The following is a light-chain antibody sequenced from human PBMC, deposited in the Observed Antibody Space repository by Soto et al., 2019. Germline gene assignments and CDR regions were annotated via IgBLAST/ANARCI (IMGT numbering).Light chain of an antibody. Sequence: SSELTQPPSVSVSPGQTASITCSGDKLGDKYACWYQQKPGQSPVLVIYQDSKRPSGIPERFSGSNSGNTATLTISGTQAMDEADYYCQAWDSSPVFGTGTKVTVL. CDR2: QDS. CDR3: QAWDSSPV. J-gene: IGLJ1*01. CDR1: KLGDKY. V-gene: IGLV3-1*01.